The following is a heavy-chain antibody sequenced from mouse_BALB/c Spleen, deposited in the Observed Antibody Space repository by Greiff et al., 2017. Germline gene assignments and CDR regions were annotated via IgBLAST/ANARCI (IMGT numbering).Heavy chain of an antibody. Sequence: EVQRVESGGGLVQPGGSRKLSCAASGFTFSSFGMHWVRQAPEKGLEWVAYISSGSSTIYYADTVKGRFTISRDNPKNTLFLQMTSLRSEDTAMYYCARPTTVVDSFAYWGQGTLVTVSA. CDR3: ARPTTVVDSFAY. CDR2: ISSGSSTI. J-gene: IGHJ3*01. CDR1: GFTFSSFG. D-gene: IGHD1-1*01. V-gene: IGHV5-17*02.